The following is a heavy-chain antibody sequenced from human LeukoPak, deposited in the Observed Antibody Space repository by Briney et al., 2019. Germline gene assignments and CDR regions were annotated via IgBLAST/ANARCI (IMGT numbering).Heavy chain of an antibody. CDR1: GGSMSSDY. CDR3: ARQTAKKWDLPGSFDS. CDR2: MFGSGGT. Sequence: PSETLSLTCSVSGGSMSSDYWGWIRQSPGKGLEWIGRMFGSGGTNYSPSFQRRATMSVDTSTRRLSLRLDSVTAADTAVYYCARQTAKKWDLPGSFDSWGQGILVTVSS. D-gene: IGHD1-26*01. J-gene: IGHJ4*02. V-gene: IGHV4-59*08.